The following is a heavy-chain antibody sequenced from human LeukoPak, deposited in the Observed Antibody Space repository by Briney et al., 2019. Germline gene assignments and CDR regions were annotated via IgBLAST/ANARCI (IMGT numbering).Heavy chain of an antibody. V-gene: IGHV3-49*03. J-gene: IGHJ4*02. CDR3: SRGSYDYWRKALFDY. D-gene: IGHD5-12*01. CDR1: GFTIGDYA. CDR2: IRRKAYVGTI. Sequence: PGGSLRLSCTVYGFTIGDYAMSWFRHAPRKGLEWVGFIRRKAYVGTIEYAASVKGRFTISSDDSNSIAYLQMNSLKTEDTAMYYCSRGSYDYWRKALFDYWGQGTLVTVSS.